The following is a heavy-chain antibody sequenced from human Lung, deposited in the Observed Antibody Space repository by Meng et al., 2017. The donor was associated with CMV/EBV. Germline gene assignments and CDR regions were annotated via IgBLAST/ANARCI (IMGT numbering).Heavy chain of an antibody. J-gene: IGHJ3*02. Sequence: GGSXRLXCEASGFTFSNAWMSWVRQAPGKGLEWVGRIKSKTDGGTTDYAAPVKGRFTISRDDSKNTLYLQMNSLKTEDTAVYYCATGSYSSDDAFDIWGQGXMVTVSS. D-gene: IGHD6-25*01. CDR2: IKSKTDGGTT. CDR1: GFTFSNAW. CDR3: ATGSYSSDDAFDI. V-gene: IGHV3-15*01.